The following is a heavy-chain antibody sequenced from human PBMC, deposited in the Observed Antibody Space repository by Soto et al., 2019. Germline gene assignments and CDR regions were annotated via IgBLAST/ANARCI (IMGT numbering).Heavy chain of an antibody. J-gene: IGHJ3*02. CDR3: ARHLGYCSGGSRYPDAFDI. CDR2: IYWDDDK. CDR1: GFSLSTSGVG. D-gene: IGHD2-15*01. Sequence: SGPTLVNPTQTLTLTCTFSGFSLSTSGVGVGWIRQPPGKALEWLALIYWDDDKRYSPSLKSRLTITKDTSKNQVVLTMTNMDTVDTATYYCARHLGYCSGGSRYPDAFDIWGQGTMVTVSS. V-gene: IGHV2-5*02.